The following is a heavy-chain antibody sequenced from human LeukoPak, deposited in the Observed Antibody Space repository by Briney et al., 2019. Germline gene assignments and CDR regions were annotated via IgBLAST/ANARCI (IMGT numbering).Heavy chain of an antibody. CDR3: ASGPPQSYFDY. Sequence: PSQTLSLTCTVSGGSISSGGYYWSWIRQHPGKGLEWIGYIYYSGSTYYNPSLKSRVTIPVDTSKNQFSLKLSSVTAADTAVYHCASGPPQSYFDYWGQGTLVTVSS. V-gene: IGHV4-31*03. CDR1: GGSISSGGYY. CDR2: IYYSGST. J-gene: IGHJ4*02.